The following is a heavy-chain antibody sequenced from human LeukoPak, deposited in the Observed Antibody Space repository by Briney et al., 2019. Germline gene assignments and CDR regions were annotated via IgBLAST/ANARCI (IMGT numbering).Heavy chain of an antibody. CDR1: GSTVSSNY. Sequence: TGGSLRLSCAASGSTVSSNYMSWVRQAPGKGLEWVSVIYSGGSTYYADSVKGRFTISRDNSKHTLYLQMNSLRAEDTAVYYCAREHLTMVRGVIGRWGQGTLVTVSS. V-gene: IGHV3-66*01. CDR2: IYSGGST. D-gene: IGHD3-10*01. CDR3: AREHLTMVRGVIGR. J-gene: IGHJ4*02.